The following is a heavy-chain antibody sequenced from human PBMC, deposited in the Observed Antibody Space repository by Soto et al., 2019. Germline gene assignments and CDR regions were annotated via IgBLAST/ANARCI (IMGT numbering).Heavy chain of an antibody. J-gene: IGHJ6*02. Sequence: EVQLVESGGGLVKPGGSLRLSCAASGFTFSTYSMNWVRQAPGEGLEWVLSIRSTTGYMYNADSVKGRFTISRDNAKNSLYLQMISLRAEDTAVYYCARSTSLGGMDVWSQGTTVTVSS. V-gene: IGHV3-21*01. CDR2: IRSTTGYM. CDR3: ARSTSLGGMDV. D-gene: IGHD1-1*01. CDR1: GFTFSTYS.